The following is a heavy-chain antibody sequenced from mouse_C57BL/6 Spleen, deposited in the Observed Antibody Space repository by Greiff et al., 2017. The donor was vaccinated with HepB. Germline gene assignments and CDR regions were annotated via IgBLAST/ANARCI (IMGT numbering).Heavy chain of an antibody. V-gene: IGHV2-2*01. CDR2: IWSGGST. D-gene: IGHD1-1*01. J-gene: IGHJ4*01. CDR1: GFSFTSYG. Sequence: QVQLKQSGPGLVQPSQSLSITCTVSGFSFTSYGVHWVRQSPGKGLEWLGVIWSGGSTDYNAAFISRLSISTDNSKSQVFCKMNSLQADDTAIYYCARNPYYYGSSYDAMDYWGQGTSVTVSS. CDR3: ARNPYYYGSSYDAMDY.